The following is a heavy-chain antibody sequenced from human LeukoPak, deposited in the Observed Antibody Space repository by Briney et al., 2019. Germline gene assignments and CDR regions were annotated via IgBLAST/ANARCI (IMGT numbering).Heavy chain of an antibody. J-gene: IGHJ1*01. Sequence: ASVKVSCKASGYTFTGYYMHWVRQAPGQGLEWMGWINPNSGGTNYARKFQGRVTMTRDTSISTAYMELSRLRSDDTAVYYCARDEDCSSTSCYLRGSNNFQHWGQGTLVTVSS. D-gene: IGHD2-2*01. CDR2: INPNSGGT. CDR1: GYTFTGYY. V-gene: IGHV1-2*02. CDR3: ARDEDCSSTSCYLRGSNNFQH.